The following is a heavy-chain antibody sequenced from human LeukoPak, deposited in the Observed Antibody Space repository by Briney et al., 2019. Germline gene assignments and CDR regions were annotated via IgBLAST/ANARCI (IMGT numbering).Heavy chain of an antibody. J-gene: IGHJ4*02. V-gene: IGHV3-23*01. Sequence: GGSLRLSCAASGFTFSSYAMSWVRQAPGKGLEWVSAISAGGSTYYADSVKGRFTISRDNSRNTLYLQMNSLRAEDTGAYYCAKRGQYYYDSSGYYYQDWGQGTLVIVSS. D-gene: IGHD3-22*01. CDR2: ISAGGST. CDR1: GFTFSSYA. CDR3: AKRGQYYYDSSGYYYQD.